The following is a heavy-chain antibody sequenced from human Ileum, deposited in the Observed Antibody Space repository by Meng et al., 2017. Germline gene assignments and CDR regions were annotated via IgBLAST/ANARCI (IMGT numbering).Heavy chain of an antibody. Sequence: GESLKISCAASGFTFSGYHMDWVRQAPGKGLEWVSYISSSGTTIFYADSVKGRFTISRDNAENSLFLQMNNLRPEDTALYYCARDGNYAGNYEHWGRGTLVTVSS. CDR3: ARDGNYAGNYEH. D-gene: IGHD4-23*01. CDR1: GFTFSGYH. J-gene: IGHJ4*02. V-gene: IGHV3-48*03. CDR2: ISSSGTTI.